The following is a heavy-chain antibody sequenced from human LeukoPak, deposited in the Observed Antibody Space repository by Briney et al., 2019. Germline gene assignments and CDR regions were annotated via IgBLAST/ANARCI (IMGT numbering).Heavy chain of an antibody. CDR2: ISSSSSYI. CDR3: ARGIVVVTNVAFDI. D-gene: IGHD3-22*01. J-gene: IGHJ3*02. CDR1: GFTFSSYS. Sequence: PGGSLRLSCAASGFTFSSYSMNWVRQAPGKGLEWVSSISSSSSYIYYADPVKGRFTISRDNAKNSLYLQMNSLRAEDTAVYYCARGIVVVTNVAFDIWGQGTMVTVSS. V-gene: IGHV3-21*01.